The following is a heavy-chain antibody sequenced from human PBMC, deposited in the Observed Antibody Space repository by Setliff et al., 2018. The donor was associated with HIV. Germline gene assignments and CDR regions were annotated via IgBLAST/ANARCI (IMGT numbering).Heavy chain of an antibody. V-gene: IGHV1-3*01. J-gene: IGHJ4*02. D-gene: IGHD1-26*01. CDR1: GYTFTTYS. Sequence: ASVKVSCKASGYTFTTYSLHWVRQAPGQSLEWMGWINVGNGDTKYSQDLQGRITITRDTSANTAYMELRSLISDDTAVYYCARDRRYSGTYHIDYWGQGTLVTVSS. CDR3: ARDRRYSGTYHIDY. CDR2: INVGNGDT.